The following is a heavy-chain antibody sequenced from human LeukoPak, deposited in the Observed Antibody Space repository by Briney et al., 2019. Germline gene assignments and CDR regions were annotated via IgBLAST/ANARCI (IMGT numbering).Heavy chain of an antibody. CDR1: GFTFSSYG. J-gene: IGHJ4*02. Sequence: PGRSLRLSCAASGFTFSSYGMHWVRQAPGKGLEWVAVIWFDGSNKYYADSVKGRFTISRDNSKNTLYLQMNSLRAEDTAVYYCVRGKTYSFNYWGQGTLITVSS. CDR3: VRGKTYSFNY. CDR2: IWFDGSNK. V-gene: IGHV3-33*01.